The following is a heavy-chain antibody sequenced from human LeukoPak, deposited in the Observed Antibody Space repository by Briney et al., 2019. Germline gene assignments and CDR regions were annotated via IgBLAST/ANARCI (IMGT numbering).Heavy chain of an antibody. CDR3: ARPSRGYDIPWYFDL. V-gene: IGHV4-59*08. CDR1: GGSISSYY. Sequence: SETLSLTCTVSGGSISSYYWSWIRQPPGKGLEWIGYIYYSGSTNYNPSLKSRVTISVDTSKNQFSLKLSSVTAADTAVYYCARPSRGYDIPWYFDLWGRGTLVTVSS. J-gene: IGHJ2*01. CDR2: IYYSGST. D-gene: IGHD3-9*01.